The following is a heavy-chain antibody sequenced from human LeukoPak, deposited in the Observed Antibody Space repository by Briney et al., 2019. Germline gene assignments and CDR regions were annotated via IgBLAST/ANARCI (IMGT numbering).Heavy chain of an antibody. CDR3: AKDRVRQPTPPY. D-gene: IGHD3-10*01. V-gene: IGHV3-23*01. CDR2: ISGSGGST. J-gene: IGHJ4*02. CDR1: GFTFSSYA. Sequence: GGSLRLSCAASGFTFSSYAMSWVRQAPGKGLEWVSAISGSGGSTYYADSVKGRFTISRDSSKNTLYLQMNSLRAEDTAVYYCAKDRVRQPTPPYWGQGTLVTVSS.